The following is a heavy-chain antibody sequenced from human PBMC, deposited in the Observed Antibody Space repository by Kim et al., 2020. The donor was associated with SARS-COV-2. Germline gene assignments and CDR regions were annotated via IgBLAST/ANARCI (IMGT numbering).Heavy chain of an antibody. Sequence: GGSLRLSCAASGFTFSSYSMNWVRKAPGKGLEWVSFMSSSRSYIYYADSVKGRFTISRDNAKNSLSLQMNSLRAEDTAVYYCARDLMRYYYDSSGYSPLFDYWGQVTLVTVS. V-gene: IGHV3-21*01. CDR2: MSSSRSYI. CDR3: ARDLMRYYYDSSGYSPLFDY. D-gene: IGHD3-22*01. CDR1: GFTFSSYS. J-gene: IGHJ4*02.